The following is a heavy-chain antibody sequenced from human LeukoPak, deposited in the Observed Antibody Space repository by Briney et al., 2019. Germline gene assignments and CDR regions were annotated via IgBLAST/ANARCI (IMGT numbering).Heavy chain of an antibody. V-gene: IGHV4-59*08. J-gene: IGHJ4*02. CDR1: GGSISSYY. D-gene: IGHD6-13*01. CDR2: IYYSGST. CDR3: ARHGIVDSSRKYYFDY. Sequence: SETLSLTCTVSGGSISSYYWSWIRQPPGKGLEWIGYIYYSGSTNYNPSLKSRITISVDTSKNQFSLNLNSVTAEDTAVYYCARHGIVDSSRKYYFDYWGQGTLVTVSS.